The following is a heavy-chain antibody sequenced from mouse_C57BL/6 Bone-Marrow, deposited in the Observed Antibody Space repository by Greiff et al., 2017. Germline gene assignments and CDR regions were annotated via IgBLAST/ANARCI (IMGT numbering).Heavy chain of an antibody. D-gene: IGHD1-1*01. CDR2: IDPSDSYT. V-gene: IGHV1-69*01. Sequence: QVQLKQSGAELVMPGASVKLSCKASGYTFTSYWMHWVKQRPGQGLEWIGEIDPSDSYTNYNQKFKGKSTLTVDKSSSTAYMQLSSLTSEDSAVXYCARDGSSYNYAMDYWGQGTSVTVSS. CDR3: ARDGSSYNYAMDY. CDR1: GYTFTSYW. J-gene: IGHJ4*01.